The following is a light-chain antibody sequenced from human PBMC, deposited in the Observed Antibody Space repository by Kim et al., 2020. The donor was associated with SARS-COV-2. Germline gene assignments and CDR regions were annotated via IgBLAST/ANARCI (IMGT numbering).Light chain of an antibody. Sequence: DIQMTQSPSTLSASVGDRVTITCWASQSISAWLAWYQQKPGKAPKLLMYKTSRLESGVPLRFSGSGSGTEFTLTISSLQPDDFATYYCQQYNSDSPTFGPGTKVDIK. CDR1: QSISAW. V-gene: IGKV1-5*03. CDR3: QQYNSDSPT. CDR2: KTS. J-gene: IGKJ3*01.